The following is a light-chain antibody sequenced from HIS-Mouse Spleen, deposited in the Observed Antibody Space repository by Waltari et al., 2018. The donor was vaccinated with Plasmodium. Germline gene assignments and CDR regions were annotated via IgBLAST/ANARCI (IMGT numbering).Light chain of an antibody. V-gene: IGKV3-11*01. CDR3: QQRSNWPPLT. J-gene: IGKJ4*01. CDR2: DAS. Sequence: EIVLTQSPATLSLSPGERATLSCRASQSVSSYLAWYQRKPGQAPRLLIYDASNRATGVPARFIVSGSGTDFTLTISSLEPEDFAVYYCQQRSNWPPLTFGGGTKVEIK. CDR1: QSVSSY.